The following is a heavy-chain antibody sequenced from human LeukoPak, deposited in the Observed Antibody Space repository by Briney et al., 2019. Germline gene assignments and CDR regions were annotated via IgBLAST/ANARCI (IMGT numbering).Heavy chain of an antibody. CDR1: GFTFRSYE. V-gene: IGHV3-23*01. CDR3: AKDSGVSDIHVFDY. J-gene: IGHJ4*02. D-gene: IGHD3-9*01. CDR2: ISGSGMST. Sequence: PGGSLRLSCAASGFTFRSYEMNWVRQAPGKGLEWVSGISGSGMSTYYADSVKGRFTISRDNSKNTLYLQMNSLRVKDTAVYYCAKDSGVSDIHVFDYWGQGTLVTVSS.